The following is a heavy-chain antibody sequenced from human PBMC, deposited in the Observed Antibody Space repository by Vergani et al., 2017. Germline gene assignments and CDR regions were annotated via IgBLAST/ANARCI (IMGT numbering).Heavy chain of an antibody. Sequence: EVQLLESGGGLVQPGGSLRLSCAASGFTFSSYAMSWVRQAPGKGLEWVSAISGSGGSTYYADSVKGRFTISRDNSKNTLYLQMNSLRAEDTAVYYCARDLSPFCSTSCYTTGFDYWGQGTLVTVSS. CDR3: ARDLSPFCSTSCYTTGFDY. V-gene: IGHV3-23*01. J-gene: IGHJ4*02. D-gene: IGHD2-2*02. CDR2: ISGSGGST. CDR1: GFTFSSYA.